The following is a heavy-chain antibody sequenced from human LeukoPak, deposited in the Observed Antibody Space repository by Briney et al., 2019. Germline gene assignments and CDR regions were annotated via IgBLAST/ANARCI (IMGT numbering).Heavy chain of an antibody. J-gene: IGHJ3*02. CDR1: GFTFSSYG. Sequence: GGSLRLSCAASGFTFSSYGMHWVRQAPGKGLEWVAVIWYDGSNKYYADSVKGRFTISRDNSKNTLYLQMNSLRAEDTAVYYCARGMDIVVVPAARGFVGHDAFDIWGQGTMVTVSS. CDR3: ARGMDIVVVPAARGFVGHDAFDI. CDR2: IWYDGSNK. D-gene: IGHD2-2*03. V-gene: IGHV3-33*01.